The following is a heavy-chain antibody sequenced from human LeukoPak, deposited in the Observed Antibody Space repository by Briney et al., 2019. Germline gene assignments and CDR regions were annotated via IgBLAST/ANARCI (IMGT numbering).Heavy chain of an antibody. CDR2: ISYDGSNK. CDR1: GFTFGSYA. V-gene: IGHV3-30-3*01. Sequence: PGRSLTLSCAASGFTFGSYAMHWVRQAPGKGLEWVAVISYDGSNKYYADSVKGRFTISRDNSKNTLYLQMNSLRAEDTAVYYCARARTGYSGSYLGWWFDPWGQGTLVTVSS. CDR3: ARARTGYSGSYLGWWFDP. J-gene: IGHJ5*02. D-gene: IGHD1-26*01.